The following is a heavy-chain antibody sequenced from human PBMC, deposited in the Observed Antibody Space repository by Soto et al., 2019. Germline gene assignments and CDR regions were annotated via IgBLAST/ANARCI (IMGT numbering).Heavy chain of an antibody. CDR2: ISYDGSNK. J-gene: IGHJ4*02. Sequence: GGSLRLSCAASGFTFSSYGMHWVRQAPGKGLEWVAVISYDGSNKYYADSVKGRFTISRDNSKNMLYLQMNSLRAEDTAVYYCAKAYGGNSQGEIFLFDYWGQGTLVTVSS. D-gene: IGHD2-21*02. V-gene: IGHV3-30*18. CDR1: GFTFSSYG. CDR3: AKAYGGNSQGEIFLFDY.